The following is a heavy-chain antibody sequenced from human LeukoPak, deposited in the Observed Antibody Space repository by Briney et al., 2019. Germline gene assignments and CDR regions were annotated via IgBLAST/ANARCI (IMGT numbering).Heavy chain of an antibody. Sequence: PGESLKISCKGSGYSFGNYWIAWVRQMPGKGLEWMGIVYPGDSSTKYSPSSQGQVTISVDRSINTAYLQWSSLTASDTAMYYCARLTDYYDSSGYYRNYNWFDPWGQGTLVTVSS. CDR1: GYSFGNYW. V-gene: IGHV5-51*01. D-gene: IGHD3-22*01. J-gene: IGHJ5*02. CDR2: VYPGDSST. CDR3: ARLTDYYDSSGYYRNYNWFDP.